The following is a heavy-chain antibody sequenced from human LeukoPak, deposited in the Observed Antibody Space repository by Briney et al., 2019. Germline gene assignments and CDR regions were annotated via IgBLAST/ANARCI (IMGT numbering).Heavy chain of an antibody. CDR1: GYTFTVYF. D-gene: IGHD2-21*02. Sequence: ASVRVSCKASGYTFTVYFIHWVRQAPGQGLEWMGGIIPIFGTANYAQKFQGRVTITADESTSTAYMELSSLRSEDTAVYYCAANPIGAYCGGDCYYNYWGQGTLVTVSS. CDR3: AANPIGAYCGGDCYYNY. J-gene: IGHJ4*02. CDR2: IIPIFGTA. V-gene: IGHV1-69*13.